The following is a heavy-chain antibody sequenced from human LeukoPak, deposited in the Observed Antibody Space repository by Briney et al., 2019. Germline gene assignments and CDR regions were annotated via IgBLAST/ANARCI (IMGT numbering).Heavy chain of an antibody. V-gene: IGHV4-39*07. CDR3: ARAGSGSYYDY. J-gene: IGHJ4*02. CDR2: IYHSGST. Sequence: SETLSLTCTVSGVSISSSNSYWGWIRQPPGKGLEWIGSIYHSGSTYYNPSLKSRVTISVDTSKNQFSLKLSSVTAADTAVYYCARAGSGSYYDYWGQGTLVTVSS. CDR1: GVSISSSNSY. D-gene: IGHD1-26*01.